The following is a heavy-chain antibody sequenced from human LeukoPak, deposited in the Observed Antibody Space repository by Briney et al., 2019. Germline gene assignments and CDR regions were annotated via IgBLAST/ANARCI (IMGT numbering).Heavy chain of an antibody. V-gene: IGHV3-64*01. CDR1: GFPFSSYA. J-gene: IGHJ4*02. Sequence: PGGSLRLSCAASGFPFSSYAMHWVRQAPGKGLEFVSAINSNGRSTFYAISVKGRFTVSRDNSKNTLYLQMGNLRADDMAVYYCARDMTGNYYDTWGQGTLVTVSS. CDR3: ARDMTGNYYDT. D-gene: IGHD3-22*01. CDR2: INSNGRST.